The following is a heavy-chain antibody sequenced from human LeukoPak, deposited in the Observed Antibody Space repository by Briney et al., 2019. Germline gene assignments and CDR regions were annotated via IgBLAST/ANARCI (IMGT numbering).Heavy chain of an antibody. J-gene: IGHJ4*02. CDR2: ISAYNSNT. Sequence: ASVKVSCKASGYSLTSYGISWVRQAPGQGLEWMGWISAYNSNTHYAQKLQGRVTMTTDTSTSTAYMELRSLRSDDTAVYYCARESGRDFADWGQGTLVTVSS. CDR1: GYSLTSYG. D-gene: IGHD2-21*01. V-gene: IGHV1-18*01. CDR3: ARESGRDFAD.